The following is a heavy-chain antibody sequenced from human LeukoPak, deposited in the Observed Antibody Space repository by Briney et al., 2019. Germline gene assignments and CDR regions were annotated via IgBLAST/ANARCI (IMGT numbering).Heavy chain of an antibody. CDR2: INPSGGST. V-gene: IGHV1-46*01. CDR1: GYTFTSYY. J-gene: IGHJ4*02. CDR3: ARSVPTMPLDY. D-gene: IGHD2-2*01. Sequence: ASVKVSCKASGYTFTSYYMHWVRQAPGQGLEWMGIINPSGGSTSYAQKFQGRVTMTRDTSTSTVYMGLSSLRSEDTAVYYCARSVPTMPLDYWGQGTLVTVSS.